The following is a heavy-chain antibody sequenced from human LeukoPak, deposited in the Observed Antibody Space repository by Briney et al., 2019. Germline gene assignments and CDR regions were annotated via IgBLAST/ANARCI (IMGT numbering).Heavy chain of an antibody. CDR2: INPKTGVT. Sequence: GASVKVSCKASVYTFTDYYLHWVRQAPGHGLEWMGWINPKTGVTKNAQNFQGRVTMTRDTSISTAYMEVSRLRSDDTAVFYCARDLAMYSPDLDYWGQGTLVTVSS. V-gene: IGHV1-2*02. CDR1: VYTFTDYY. D-gene: IGHD1-26*01. J-gene: IGHJ4*02. CDR3: ARDLAMYSPDLDY.